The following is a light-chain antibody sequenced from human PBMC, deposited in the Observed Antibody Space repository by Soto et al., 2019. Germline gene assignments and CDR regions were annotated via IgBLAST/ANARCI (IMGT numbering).Light chain of an antibody. Sequence: SALTQPPSVSGAPGQRVAISCTGSSSNIGAEYDVHWYQQLPGTAPKRLIYGDNNRPSGVPDRFSGSKSGTSASLAITGLQPEDEADYYCQSYDSSLTTFVFGTGTNVTVL. CDR2: GDN. V-gene: IGLV1-40*01. CDR3: QSYDSSLTTFV. CDR1: SSNIGAEYD. J-gene: IGLJ1*01.